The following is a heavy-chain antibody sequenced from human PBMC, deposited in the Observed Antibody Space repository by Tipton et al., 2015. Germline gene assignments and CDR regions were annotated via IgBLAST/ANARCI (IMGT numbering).Heavy chain of an antibody. Sequence: SLRLSCAASGFTFDDYGMHWVWQAPGKGLEWVSGLSWNSDMIGYADSVKGRFTISRDNAKNTLYLQMNSLRAEDTAVYYCVISMITFGGHWGQGTLVTVSS. CDR2: LSWNSDMI. CDR3: VISMITFGGH. V-gene: IGHV3-9*01. D-gene: IGHD3-16*01. J-gene: IGHJ4*02. CDR1: GFTFDDYG.